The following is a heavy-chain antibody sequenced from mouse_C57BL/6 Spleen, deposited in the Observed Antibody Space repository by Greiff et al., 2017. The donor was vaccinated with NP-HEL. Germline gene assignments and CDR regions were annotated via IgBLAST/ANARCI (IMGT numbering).Heavy chain of an antibody. Sequence: VQLQQSGPELVKPGASVKISCKASGYSFTGYYMNWVKQSPEKSLEWIGEINPSTGGTPYNQKFKAKATLTVDKSSSTAYMQLKSLTSEDSAVYYCARPAATSAWFAYWGQGTLVTVSA. CDR2: INPSTGGT. D-gene: IGHD6-1*01. CDR3: ARPAATSAWFAY. J-gene: IGHJ3*01. V-gene: IGHV1-42*01. CDR1: GYSFTGYY.